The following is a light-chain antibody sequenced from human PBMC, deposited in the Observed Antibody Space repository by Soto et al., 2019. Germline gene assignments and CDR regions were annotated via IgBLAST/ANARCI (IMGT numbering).Light chain of an antibody. V-gene: IGKV3-20*01. CDR2: GTS. CDR1: QTVWSTY. CDR3: QQYGSSPLT. Sequence: EIVLTQSPATLSLSPGATATLSCRASQTVWSTYLAWYQQKPGQAPRLVMSGTSSRAAGVPDRFSGSGSGTEFTLTINGLEPEDAAVYYCQQYGSSPLTFGGGTKVEIK. J-gene: IGKJ4*01.